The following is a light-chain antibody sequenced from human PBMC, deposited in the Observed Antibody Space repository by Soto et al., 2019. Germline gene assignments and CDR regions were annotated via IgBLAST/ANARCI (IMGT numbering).Light chain of an antibody. CDR2: EGI. J-gene: IGLJ2*01. CDR1: SSDVGSYNL. V-gene: IGLV2-23*01. CDR3: CSYAGSLV. Sequence: QSALTQPASVSGSPGQSITISCTGTSSDVGSYNLVSWYQQHPGKAPKLMIYEGIKRPAGVSNRFSGSKSGNTASLTISGLQAEDEADYYCCSYAGSLVFGGGTQLTVL.